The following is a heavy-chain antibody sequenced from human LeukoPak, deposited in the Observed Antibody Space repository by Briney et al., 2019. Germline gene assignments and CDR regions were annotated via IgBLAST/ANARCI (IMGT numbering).Heavy chain of an antibody. D-gene: IGHD6-13*01. CDR2: IYHSGST. V-gene: IGHV4-34*01. Sequence: SETLSLTCAVYGGSFSGYYWSWIRQPPGKGLEWIGSIYHSGSTYYNPSLKSQVTISVDTSKNQFSLKLTSVTAADTAVYYCARGYSSSWYLNWFDPWGQGTLVTVSS. CDR3: ARGYSSSWYLNWFDP. J-gene: IGHJ5*02. CDR1: GGSFSGYY.